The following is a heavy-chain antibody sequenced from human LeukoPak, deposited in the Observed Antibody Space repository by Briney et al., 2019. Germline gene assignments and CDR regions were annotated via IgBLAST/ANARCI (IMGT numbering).Heavy chain of an antibody. CDR1: GFTFDDYA. J-gene: IGHJ4*02. CDR2: ISWNSGSI. Sequence: GGSLRLSCAASGFTFDDYAMHWVRQAPGKGLEWVSGISWNSGSIGYADSVKGRFTISRDNAKNSLYLQMNSLRAEDTALYYCAKDMGYSVLWFGGFDYWGQGTLVTVSS. CDR3: AKDMGYSVLWFGGFDY. V-gene: IGHV3-9*01. D-gene: IGHD3-10*01.